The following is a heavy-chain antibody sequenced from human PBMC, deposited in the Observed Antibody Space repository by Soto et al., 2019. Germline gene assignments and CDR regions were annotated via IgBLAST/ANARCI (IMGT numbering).Heavy chain of an antibody. CDR3: ARGGLVRGVVWVDGMDV. V-gene: IGHV1-3*04. D-gene: IGHD3-10*01. J-gene: IGHJ6*02. CDR2: INIVNGNI. CDR1: GYTFTGNA. Sequence: ASVKVSCKASGYTFTGNAIHWVRQAPGQRPEWVGWINIVNGNIKYSQNFQGRVAITRDTSASTAYMELSSLRSEDSAVYYCARGGLVRGVVWVDGMDVWGQGTTVTVSS.